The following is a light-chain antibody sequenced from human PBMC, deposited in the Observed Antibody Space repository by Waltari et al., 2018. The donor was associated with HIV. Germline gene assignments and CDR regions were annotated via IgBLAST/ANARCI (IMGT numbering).Light chain of an antibody. CDR3: SSDAGSGNLLL. Sequence: QSALTQPPAASGSPGQSVTISCTGTSNNIGPYNYVSWYQQHPDKAPRLLIYEVNKRPSGVPGRFSGSKSGNTASLTVSGLQAEDEADYYCSSDAGSGNLLLFGGGTKVTVL. V-gene: IGLV2-8*01. CDR1: SNNIGPYNY. J-gene: IGLJ6*01. CDR2: EVN.